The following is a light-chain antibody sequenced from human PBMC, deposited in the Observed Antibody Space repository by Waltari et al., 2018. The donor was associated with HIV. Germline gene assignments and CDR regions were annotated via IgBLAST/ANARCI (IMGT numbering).Light chain of an antibody. V-gene: IGKV1-5*03. Sequence: DIHMTQSHSTLSASVGDTGNITCRASQNIGIYLAWYQHKPGTAPDLLVFSASKLQSGVPSRFGGSGSGTEFTLTIATLQSDDSATYYCQQYENYPRTFGGGTRVEIK. CDR1: QNIGIY. CDR2: SAS. J-gene: IGKJ4*01. CDR3: QQYENYPRT.